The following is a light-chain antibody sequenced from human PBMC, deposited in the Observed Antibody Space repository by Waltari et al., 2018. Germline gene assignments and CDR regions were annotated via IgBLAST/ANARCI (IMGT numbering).Light chain of an antibody. J-gene: IGKJ3*01. CDR2: NAS. V-gene: IGKV3-11*01. CDR3: QQRSHFYT. Sequence: EIILTQSPVTLSSSPGERATLSCRASQSVGSSLVWYQHKPGQPPRLLIYNASKRATGNSDRFSGTGSGTDFTLTISSLEPEDFAVYYCQQRSHFYTFGPGTRVDVK. CDR1: QSVGSS.